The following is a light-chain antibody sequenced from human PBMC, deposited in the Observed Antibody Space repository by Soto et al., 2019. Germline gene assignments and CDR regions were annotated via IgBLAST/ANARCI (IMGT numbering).Light chain of an antibody. J-gene: IGLJ3*02. CDR1: SSNIGAGCD. Sequence: QSVLTQPPSVSGAPGQRVTISCTGSSSNIGAGCDVHWYQQLPGTAPKLLIYANNNRPSGVPDRFSGSKSGTSASLAITGLQAEDEADYYCQSYDSSLSGSVFGGGTKLTVL. V-gene: IGLV1-40*01. CDR2: ANN. CDR3: QSYDSSLSGSV.